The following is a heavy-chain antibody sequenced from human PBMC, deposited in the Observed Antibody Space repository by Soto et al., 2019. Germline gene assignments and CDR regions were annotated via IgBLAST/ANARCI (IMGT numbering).Heavy chain of an antibody. V-gene: IGHV3-21*01. Sequence: WGSLRVSCASSGLTFSIYSMNWVRQAPGKGLDLVSSISSSSSYIYYADSVKGRFTISRDNAKNSLYLQMNSLRAEDPAVYYCAREALRGMDVWGQGTTVTVS. J-gene: IGHJ6*01. D-gene: IGHD3-10*01. CDR3: AREALRGMDV. CDR2: ISSSSSYI. CDR1: GLTFSIYS.